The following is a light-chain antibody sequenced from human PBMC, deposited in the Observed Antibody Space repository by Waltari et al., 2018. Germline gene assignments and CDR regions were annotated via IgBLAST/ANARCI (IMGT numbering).Light chain of an antibody. CDR2: WAS. CDR1: QSVLYSSNNLNY. V-gene: IGKV4-1*01. CDR3: QQFYSTPYT. J-gene: IGKJ2*01. Sequence: DIVMTQSPDSLAVSLGERATINCQSSQSVLYSSNNLNYLAGYQPKPGQPPKLLIYWASTRESGVPDRFSGSGSGTDFTLTISSLQAEDVAVYYCQQFYSTPYTFGQGTKLEIK.